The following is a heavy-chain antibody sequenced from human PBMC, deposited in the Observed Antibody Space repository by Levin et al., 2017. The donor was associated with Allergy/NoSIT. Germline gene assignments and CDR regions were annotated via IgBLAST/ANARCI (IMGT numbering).Heavy chain of an antibody. Sequence: GASVKVSCKASGYTFSSYGINWMRQAPGQGLEWMGWISPYNGNTKYTQKFQGRVSMTADTSTSTAYMELRSLTSDDTAVYYCARDRAGGSGWCLNFVLYYSGMDVWGQGTTVTVSS. CDR1: GYTFSSYG. V-gene: IGHV1-18*01. D-gene: IGHD6-19*01. J-gene: IGHJ6*02. CDR3: ARDRAGGSGWCLNFVLYYSGMDV. CDR2: ISPYNGNT.